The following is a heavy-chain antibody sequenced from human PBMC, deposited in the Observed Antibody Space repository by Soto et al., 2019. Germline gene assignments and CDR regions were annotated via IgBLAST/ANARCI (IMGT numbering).Heavy chain of an antibody. CDR1: GFTFSSYA. CDR2: ISGSGGST. CDR3: AKDLRGPEAGTWYFDL. V-gene: IGHV3-23*01. D-gene: IGHD6-13*01. J-gene: IGHJ2*01. Sequence: PGGSLRLSCAASGFTFSSYAMSWVRQAPGKGLEWVSAISGSGGSTYYADSVKGRFTISRDNSKNTLYLQMNSLRAEDTAVYYCAKDLRGPEAGTWYFDLWGRGTLVTVSS.